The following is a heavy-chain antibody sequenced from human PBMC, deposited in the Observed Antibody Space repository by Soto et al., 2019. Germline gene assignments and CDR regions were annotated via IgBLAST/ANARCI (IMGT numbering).Heavy chain of an antibody. CDR2: ISYDGSNK. D-gene: IGHD4-17*01. V-gene: IGHV3-30-3*01. Sequence: QVQLVESGGGVVQPGRSLRLSCAASGFTFSSYAMHWVRQAPGKGLEWVAVISYDGSNKYYADSVKGRFTISRDNSKNTLYLQMNSLRAEDTAVYYCARGFHRTDYGDSSYFDYWGQGTLVTVSS. CDR3: ARGFHRTDYGDSSYFDY. J-gene: IGHJ4*02. CDR1: GFTFSSYA.